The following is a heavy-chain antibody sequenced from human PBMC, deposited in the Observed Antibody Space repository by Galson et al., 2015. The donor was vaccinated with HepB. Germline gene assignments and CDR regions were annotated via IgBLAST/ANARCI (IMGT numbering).Heavy chain of an antibody. CDR2: ISYDGSNK. CDR3: VRVGGLRLGELSFRDY. D-gene: IGHD3-16*01. V-gene: IGHV3-30*04. J-gene: IGHJ4*02. CDR1: GFSFSYYP. Sequence: SLRLSCAASGFSFSYYPMHWVRQAPGKGLEWVAVISYDGSNKYYSDSVKGRFTISRDNSKNTLYLQMNSLRAEDTALYYCVRVGGLRLGELSFRDYWGQGTLVTVSS.